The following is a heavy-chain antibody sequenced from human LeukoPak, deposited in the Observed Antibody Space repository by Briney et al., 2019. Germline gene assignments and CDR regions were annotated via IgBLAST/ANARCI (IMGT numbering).Heavy chain of an antibody. V-gene: IGHV1-3*01. CDR1: GYTFTSYA. Sequence: ASVKVSCKASGYTFTSYAMHWVRQAPGQRLEWMGWINAGNGNTKYSQKFQGRVTITRDTSASTAYMELSSLRSEDTAVYYCARTGYSSGLPPPTYYYYGMDVWGQGTTVTVSS. J-gene: IGHJ6*02. CDR3: ARTGYSSGLPPPTYYYYGMDV. CDR2: INAGNGNT. D-gene: IGHD6-19*01.